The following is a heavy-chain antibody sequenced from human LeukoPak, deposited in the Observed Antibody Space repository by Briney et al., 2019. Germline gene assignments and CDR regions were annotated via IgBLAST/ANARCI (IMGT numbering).Heavy chain of an antibody. V-gene: IGHV3-30*02. D-gene: IGHD6-19*01. CDR1: GFTFSSYG. J-gene: IGHJ4*02. Sequence: GGSLRLSCAASGFTFSSYGMHWVRQAPGKGLEGVAFIRYDGSNKYYADSVKGRFTISRDNSKNTLYLQMNSLRAEDTAVYYCAKDHGPSIAVAGDFDYWGQGTLVTVSS. CDR3: AKDHGPSIAVAGDFDY. CDR2: IRYDGSNK.